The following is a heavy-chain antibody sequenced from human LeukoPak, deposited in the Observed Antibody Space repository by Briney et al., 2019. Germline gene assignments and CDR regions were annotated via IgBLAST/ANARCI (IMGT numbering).Heavy chain of an antibody. Sequence: ASVNVSCKASGYTFTSYDMHWVRQAPGHRLEWMGWINAGNGNTKYSQKFQGRVTITRDTSASTAYMELSSLRSEDTAVYYCARDREANWFDPWGQGTLVTVSS. CDR2: INAGNGNT. CDR3: ARDREANWFDP. CDR1: GYTFTSYD. J-gene: IGHJ5*02. V-gene: IGHV1-3*01.